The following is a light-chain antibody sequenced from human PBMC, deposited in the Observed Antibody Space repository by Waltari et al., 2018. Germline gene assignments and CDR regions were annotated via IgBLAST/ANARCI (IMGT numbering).Light chain of an antibody. V-gene: IGKV3-15*01. CDR3: QQYNKWWT. J-gene: IGKJ1*01. CDR1: QSVSSN. Sequence: ILMTQSPATVSVSLGVRATLPCRASQSVSSNLAWFQQKPGQAPRLLIFGASTRATDIPARFSGSGSGTDFTLTISSLQSEDSAVYYCQQYNKWWTFGQGTKVEIK. CDR2: GAS.